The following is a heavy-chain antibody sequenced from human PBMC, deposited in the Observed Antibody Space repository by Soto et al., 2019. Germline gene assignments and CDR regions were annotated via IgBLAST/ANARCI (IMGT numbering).Heavy chain of an antibody. V-gene: IGHV3-48*01. J-gene: IGHJ5*02. CDR2: ISSSSSTI. CDR1: ECNFRNYS. Sequence: GVLMRLCWTASECNFRNYSMSWIRQAPGKGLEWLSYISSSSSTIYYAASVKGRFTISRDNAKNSLYLQMNSLRAEDTAVYYCARDAYKEVEQLVSNWFDPWGQGTLVNVSS. D-gene: IGHD6-13*01. CDR3: ARDAYKEVEQLVSNWFDP.